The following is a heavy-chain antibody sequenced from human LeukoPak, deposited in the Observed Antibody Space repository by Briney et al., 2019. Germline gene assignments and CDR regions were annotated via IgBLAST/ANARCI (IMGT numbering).Heavy chain of an antibody. J-gene: IGHJ4*02. D-gene: IGHD6-13*01. CDR1: GFTFSSYA. V-gene: IGHV3-30-3*01. CDR3: ARDLIHLAAAGTV. Sequence: GGSLRLSCAASGFTFSSYAMHWVRQAPGKGLEWVAVISYDGSNKYYADSVKGRFTISRDNSKNTLYLQMNSLRAEDTAVYYCARDLIHLAAAGTVWGQGTLVTVSS. CDR2: ISYDGSNK.